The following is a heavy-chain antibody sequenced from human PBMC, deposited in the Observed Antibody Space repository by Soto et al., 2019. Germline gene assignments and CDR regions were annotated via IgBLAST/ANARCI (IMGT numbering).Heavy chain of an antibody. CDR3: AKDMSTSSSQGNGIDA. CDR1: GFTFNNYV. D-gene: IGHD6-6*01. J-gene: IGHJ6*02. CDR2: ISYDGINK. Sequence: PVGSVRLASTSYGFTFNNYVMHWVLQAPGKGLECLAVISYDGINKYYADSVKGRFTISRDNSKNTLYLQRNSLRAEDTSVCDCAKDMSTSSSQGNGIDARGQCTTVTV. V-gene: IGHV3-30*18.